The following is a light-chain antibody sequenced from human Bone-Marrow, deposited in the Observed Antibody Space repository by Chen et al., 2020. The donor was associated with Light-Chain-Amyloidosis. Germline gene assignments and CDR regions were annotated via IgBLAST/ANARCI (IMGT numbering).Light chain of an antibody. Sequence: SYVLTQPPSVSVAPGQTATIACGGNIIGSTSVPWYQQTPGQAPLLVVYDDSDRPSGIPERLSGSNSGNTATLTISRVEAGDEADYYCQVWDRSSDRPVFGGGTKLTVL. CDR3: QVWDRSSDRPV. CDR1: IIGSTS. J-gene: IGLJ3*02. V-gene: IGLV3-21*02. CDR2: DDS.